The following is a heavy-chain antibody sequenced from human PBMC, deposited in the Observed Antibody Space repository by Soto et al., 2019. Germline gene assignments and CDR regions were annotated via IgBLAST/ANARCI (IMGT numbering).Heavy chain of an antibody. D-gene: IGHD6-13*01. Sequence: ASVKVSCKASGYTFTSYGISWVRQAPGQGLEWMGWISAYNGNTNYAQKLQGRVTMTTDTSTSTAYMELRSLRSDDTAVYYCARDVAAAGQYYYYYYGMDVWGQGTTVTVSS. CDR1: GYTFTSYG. CDR2: ISAYNGNT. CDR3: ARDVAAAGQYYYYYYGMDV. V-gene: IGHV1-18*01. J-gene: IGHJ6*02.